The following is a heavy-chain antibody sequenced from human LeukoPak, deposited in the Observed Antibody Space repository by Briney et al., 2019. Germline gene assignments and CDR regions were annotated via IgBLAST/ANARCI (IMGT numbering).Heavy chain of an antibody. CDR1: GFTFDDYA. CDR2: ISWNSGSI. Sequence: PGRSLRPSCAASGFTFDDYAMHWVPQAPGKGLEWVSGISWNSGSIGYADSVKGRFTISRDNAKNSLYLQMNSLRAEDTALYYCAKDRYARTSLFDYWGQGTLVTVSS. D-gene: IGHD2-8*01. CDR3: AKDRYARTSLFDY. V-gene: IGHV3-9*01. J-gene: IGHJ4*02.